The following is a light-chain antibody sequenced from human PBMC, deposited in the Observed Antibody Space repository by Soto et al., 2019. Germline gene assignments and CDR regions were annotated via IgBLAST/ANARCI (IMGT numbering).Light chain of an antibody. CDR2: EVS. CDR1: SSDVGGYNY. J-gene: IGLJ1*01. CDR3: SSYTNSSPYV. Sequence: QSALTQPASVSGSPGQSITISCTGTSSDVGGYNYVSWYQQHPAKAPKLMIYEVSNRPSGVSNRFSGSKSGNTASLTISGLKDEDEADYYCSSYTNSSPYVFGTGTKLTVL. V-gene: IGLV2-14*01.